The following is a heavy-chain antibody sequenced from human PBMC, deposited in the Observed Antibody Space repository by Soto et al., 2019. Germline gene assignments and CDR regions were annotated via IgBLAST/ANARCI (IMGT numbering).Heavy chain of an antibody. V-gene: IGHV1-18*01. Sequence: QVQLVQSGGEVKKPGASVKVSCKASGYIFSNYGVNWVRQAPGQGLEWMGWINGYNGNTNYAQRVQSRVTMTTDTSTTTAFMELSSLTSDDTAVYYCARGSSPVEFDHWGQGTLVTVSP. D-gene: IGHD2-2*01. CDR3: ARGSSPVEFDH. J-gene: IGHJ4*02. CDR1: GYIFSNYG. CDR2: INGYNGNT.